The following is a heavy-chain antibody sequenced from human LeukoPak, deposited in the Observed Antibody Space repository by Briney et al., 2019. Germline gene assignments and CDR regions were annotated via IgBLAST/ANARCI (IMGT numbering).Heavy chain of an antibody. D-gene: IGHD2-2*01. Sequence: ASVKVSCKASGGTFWNYIFSWVRQAPGQGLEWMGGVMPMFNTSNYAQKFQGRVTITADENTNTVYMELSSPRSEDTAVYYCAKVQNAVVPIAMRGWFDPWGQGTLVAVSS. V-gene: IGHV1-69*13. CDR3: AKVQNAVVPIAMRGWFDP. CDR1: GGTFWNYI. J-gene: IGHJ5*02. CDR2: VMPMFNTS.